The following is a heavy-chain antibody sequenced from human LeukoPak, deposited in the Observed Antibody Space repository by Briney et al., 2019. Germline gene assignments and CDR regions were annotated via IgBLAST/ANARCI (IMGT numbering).Heavy chain of an antibody. J-gene: IGHJ4*02. CDR3: ARERISMIRGVVTASYFHY. Sequence: PGGSLRLSCAASGFTFSDYAMNCVRQAPGKGLEWVSYITTTGSTIYYADSVKGRFTISRDNAKNTLFLQMNSLRPEDTAVYYCARERISMIRGVVTASYFHYWSQGTLVTVSS. D-gene: IGHD3-10*01. CDR1: GFTFSDYA. CDR2: ITTTGSTI. V-gene: IGHV3-48*01.